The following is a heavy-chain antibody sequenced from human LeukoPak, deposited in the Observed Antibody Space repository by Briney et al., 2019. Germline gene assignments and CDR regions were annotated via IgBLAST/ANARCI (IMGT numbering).Heavy chain of an antibody. CDR3: ARDAPEGSTGDVLSREYPPLGMDV. CDR2: IYYSGST. CDR1: GGSISSYY. D-gene: IGHD7-27*01. Sequence: PSETLSLTCTVSGGSISSYYWSWIRQPPGKGLEWIGYIYYSGSTNYNPSLKSRVTILVDTSKNQFSLKLSSVTAADTAVYYCARDAPEGSTGDVLSREYPPLGMDVWGQGTTVTVSS. V-gene: IGHV4-59*01. J-gene: IGHJ6*02.